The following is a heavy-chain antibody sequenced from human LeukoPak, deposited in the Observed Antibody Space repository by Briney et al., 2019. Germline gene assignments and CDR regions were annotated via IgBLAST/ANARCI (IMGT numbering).Heavy chain of an antibody. CDR1: GYTFTACY. D-gene: IGHD3-22*01. Sequence: GASVKVSCKTSGYTFTACYIHWVRQASGQGLEWMGWINPNSGGTKYSQKFQGWVTMTRDTSISTTYMQLIGLTSDDTAVYYCARGYYDSGGPRLDFWGQGTLVTVSS. CDR2: INPNSGGT. J-gene: IGHJ4*02. V-gene: IGHV1-2*04. CDR3: ARGYYDSGGPRLDF.